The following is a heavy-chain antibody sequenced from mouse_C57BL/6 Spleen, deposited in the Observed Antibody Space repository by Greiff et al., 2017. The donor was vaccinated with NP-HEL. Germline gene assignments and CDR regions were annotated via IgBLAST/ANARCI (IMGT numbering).Heavy chain of an antibody. J-gene: IGHJ3*01. D-gene: IGHD4-1*02. CDR3: ARDFNWDGFAY. CDR2: ISDGGSYT. V-gene: IGHV5-4*01. CDR1: GFTFSSYA. Sequence: EVKLMESGGGLVKPGGSLKLSCAASGFTFSSYAMSWVRQTPEKRLEWVATISDGGSYTYYPDNVKGRFPISRDNAKNNLYLQMSHLKSEDTAMYYCARDFNWDGFAYWGQGTLVTVSA.